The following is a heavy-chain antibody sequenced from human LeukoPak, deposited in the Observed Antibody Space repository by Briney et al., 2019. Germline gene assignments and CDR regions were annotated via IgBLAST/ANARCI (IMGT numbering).Heavy chain of an antibody. J-gene: IGHJ4*02. CDR2: ISYDGSNK. CDR1: GFTFSSYG. V-gene: IGHV3-30*18. D-gene: IGHD4-23*01. Sequence: GRSLRLSCAASGFTFSSYGMHWARQAPGKGLEWVAVISYDGSNKYYAGSVKGRFTISRDNSKNTLYLQMNSLRAEDTAVYYCAKWVNYFDYWGQGTLVTVSS. CDR3: AKWVNYFDY.